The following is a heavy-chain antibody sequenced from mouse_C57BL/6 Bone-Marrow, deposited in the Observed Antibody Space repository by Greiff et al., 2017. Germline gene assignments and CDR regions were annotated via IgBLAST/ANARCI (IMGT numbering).Heavy chain of an antibody. CDR2: IDPSDSET. Sequence: VQLQQPGAELVRPGSSVKLSCKASGYTFTSYWMHWVKQRPIQGLEWIGNIDPSDSETHYNQKFKDKATLTVDKSSSTAYMQLSSPTSEDSAVYYCANYDGSSGFAYWGQGTLVTVAA. CDR3: ANYDGSSGFAY. J-gene: IGHJ3*01. D-gene: IGHD1-1*01. V-gene: IGHV1-52*01. CDR1: GYTFTSYW.